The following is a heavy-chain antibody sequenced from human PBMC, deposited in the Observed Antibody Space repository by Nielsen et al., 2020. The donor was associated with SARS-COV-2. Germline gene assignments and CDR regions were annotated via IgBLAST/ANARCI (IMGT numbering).Heavy chain of an antibody. J-gene: IGHJ4*02. Sequence: GESLKISCEASGFTFSSYSMNWVRQAPGKGLEWVASLSGDSYHIYYSDSVKGRFTMSRDNGKNSLYLQMSNLRSEDTALYYCTRGFYSQSDYWGPGSLVTVSA. CDR2: LSGDSYHI. CDR1: GFTFSSYS. V-gene: IGHV3-21*01. CDR3: TRGFYSQSDY. D-gene: IGHD2-15*01.